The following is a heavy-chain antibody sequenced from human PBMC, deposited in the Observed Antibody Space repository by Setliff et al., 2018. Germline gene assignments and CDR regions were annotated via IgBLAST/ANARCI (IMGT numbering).Heavy chain of an antibody. CDR2: FYSSGAT. CDR1: GGSINSGGFY. D-gene: IGHD3-10*01. J-gene: IGHJ4*02. Sequence: PSETLSLTCTVSGGSINSGGFYWSWLRQPAGKRLEWIGHFYSSGATDYNLSLKSRVTISLDTSKNQFSLKLTSVTAADTAVCFCARESATLGEFPLYYFDYWGQGIPVTVSS. V-gene: IGHV4-61*09. CDR3: ARESATLGEFPLYYFDY.